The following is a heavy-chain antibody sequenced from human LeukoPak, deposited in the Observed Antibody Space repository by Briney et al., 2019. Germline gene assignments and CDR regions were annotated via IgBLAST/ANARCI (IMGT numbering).Heavy chain of an antibody. V-gene: IGHV3-53*01. CDR3: ARRTGSDWYFDL. Sequence: GGSLRLSCGASGFIVSNNHMSWVRQAPGKGLEWVSLISAGGSTYYADSVKGRFTISRDNSKNTLYLQMDSLRADDTAVYYCARRTGSDWYFDLWGRGTLVTVSS. D-gene: IGHD1-1*01. CDR1: GFIVSNNH. J-gene: IGHJ2*01. CDR2: ISAGGST.